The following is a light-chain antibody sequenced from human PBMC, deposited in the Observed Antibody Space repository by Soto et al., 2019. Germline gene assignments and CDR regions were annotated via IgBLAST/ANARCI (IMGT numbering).Light chain of an antibody. CDR1: QRVSSGF. CDR3: QQYESSPLT. CDR2: RAS. V-gene: IGKV3-20*01. J-gene: IGKJ4*01. Sequence: EIVLTQSPDTLSLSPGERATLSCRASQRVSSGFLAWYQQKPGQAPRLLIYRASTRATGIPDRFTGSGSGTDFTLTISRLDPEDFAVYYCQQYESSPLTFGGGTKVEIK.